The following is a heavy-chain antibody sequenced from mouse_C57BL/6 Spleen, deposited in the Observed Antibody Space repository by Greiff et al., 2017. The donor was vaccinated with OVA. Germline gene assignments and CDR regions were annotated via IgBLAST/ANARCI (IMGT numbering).Heavy chain of an antibody. CDR1: GFSFNTYA. Sequence: VQLKESGGGLVQPKGSLKLSCAASGFSFNTYAMNWVRQAPGKGLEWVARIRSKSNYYATYYADSVKDRFTISRDDSESMLYLQMNNLKTEDTAMYYCVRALTTVGYFEVWGTGTTVTVSS. V-gene: IGHV10-1*01. J-gene: IGHJ1*03. D-gene: IGHD1-1*01. CDR2: IRSKSNYYAT. CDR3: VRALTTVGYFEV.